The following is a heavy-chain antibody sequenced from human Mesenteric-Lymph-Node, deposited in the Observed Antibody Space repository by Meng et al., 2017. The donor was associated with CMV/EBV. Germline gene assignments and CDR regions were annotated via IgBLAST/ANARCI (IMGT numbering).Heavy chain of an antibody. D-gene: IGHD2-15*01. CDR1: GFMFSSKV. Sequence: GESLKISCAASGFMFSSKVMNWVRQAPGKGLEWVSAISGSGGATYYADSVKGRFTISRDNSKNTLFLQMNSLRAEDTALYHCAKGSYELWTPGVVVDIWGQGTMVTVSS. V-gene: IGHV3-23*01. J-gene: IGHJ3*02. CDR2: ISGSGGAT. CDR3: AKGSYELWTPGVVVDI.